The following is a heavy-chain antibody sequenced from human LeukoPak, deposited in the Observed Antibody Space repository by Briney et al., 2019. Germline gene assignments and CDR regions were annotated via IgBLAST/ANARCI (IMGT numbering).Heavy chain of an antibody. CDR2: IIPIFGTA. D-gene: IGHD3-3*01. CDR1: GGTFSSYA. CDR3: ARDERRTYDFWSGSYQREYYSSGMDV. J-gene: IGHJ6*02. Sequence: ASVKVSCKASGGTFSSYAISWVRQAPGQGLEWMGGIIPIFGTANYAQKFQGRVTITADESTSTAYMELSSLRSEDTAVYYCARDERRTYDFWSGSYQREYYSSGMDVWGQGTTVTVSS. V-gene: IGHV1-69*13.